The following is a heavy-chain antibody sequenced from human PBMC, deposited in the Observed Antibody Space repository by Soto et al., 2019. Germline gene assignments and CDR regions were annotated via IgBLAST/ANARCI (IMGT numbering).Heavy chain of an antibody. V-gene: IGHV3-30-3*01. Sequence: QVQLVESGGGVVQPGRSLRLSCAASGFTFSSYAIHWVRQAPGKGLEWVAVISYDGSNKYYADSVKGRFTISRDNSKNTLYPQTSSLRAEDTAVYYCASPGGDYFLNWFDPWGQGTLVTVSS. D-gene: IGHD2-21*02. CDR1: GFTFSSYA. J-gene: IGHJ5*02. CDR3: ASPGGDYFLNWFDP. CDR2: ISYDGSNK.